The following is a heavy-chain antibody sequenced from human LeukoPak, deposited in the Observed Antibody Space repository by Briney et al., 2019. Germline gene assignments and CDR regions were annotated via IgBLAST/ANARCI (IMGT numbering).Heavy chain of an antibody. CDR2: INSDGGSA. Sequence: GGSLRLSCAASGFTFSTYWMHWVRQAPGKGLVWVSRINSDGGSAVYADSVKGRFTVSRDNAKNTLYLQMNSLRAEDTAVYYCSRVSTTDDHWGQGTLVTVSP. D-gene: IGHD2/OR15-2a*01. V-gene: IGHV3-74*01. CDR3: SRVSTTDDH. CDR1: GFTFSTYW. J-gene: IGHJ4*02.